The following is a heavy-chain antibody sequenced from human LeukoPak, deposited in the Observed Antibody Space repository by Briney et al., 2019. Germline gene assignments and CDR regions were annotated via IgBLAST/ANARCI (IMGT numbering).Heavy chain of an antibody. V-gene: IGHV1-2*06. D-gene: IGHD3-3*01. CDR1: GYTFTGYY. J-gene: IGHJ6*02. Sequence: ASVKVSCKASGYTFTGYYMHWVRQAPGQGLEWMGRINPNSGGTNYAQKFQGRVTMTRDTFISTAYMELSRLRSDDTAVYYCARDLGDFWSGDTYYYGMDVWGQGTTVTVSS. CDR2: INPNSGGT. CDR3: ARDLGDFWSGDTYYYGMDV.